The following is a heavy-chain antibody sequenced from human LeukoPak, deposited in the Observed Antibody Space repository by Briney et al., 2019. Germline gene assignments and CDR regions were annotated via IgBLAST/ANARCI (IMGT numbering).Heavy chain of an antibody. J-gene: IGHJ3*02. V-gene: IGHV1-18*01. CDR1: GYTFTSYG. Sequence: ASVKVSCKASGYTFTSYGISWVRQAPGQGLEWMGWISACNGNTNYAQKLQGRVTMTTDTSTSTAYMELRSLRSDDTAVSSCARVYYYGSGMLNDIWGQGTMVTVSS. D-gene: IGHD3-10*01. CDR2: ISACNGNT. CDR3: ARVYYYGSGMLNDI.